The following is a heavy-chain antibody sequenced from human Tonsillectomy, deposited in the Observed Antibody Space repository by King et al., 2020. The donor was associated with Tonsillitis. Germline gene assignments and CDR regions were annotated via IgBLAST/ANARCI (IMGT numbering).Heavy chain of an antibody. J-gene: IGHJ5*02. CDR3: ARHQVGATWGHNWFDP. CDR2: IYHSGST. CDR1: GYSISSGYY. V-gene: IGHV4-38-2*02. D-gene: IGHD1-26*01. Sequence: QLQESGPGLVKPSETLSLTCTVSGYSISSGYYWGWIRQPPGKGLEWIGSIYHSGSTYYNPSLKSRVTISVDTSKNQFSLKLSSVTAADTAVYYCARHQVGATWGHNWFDPWGQGTLVTVSS.